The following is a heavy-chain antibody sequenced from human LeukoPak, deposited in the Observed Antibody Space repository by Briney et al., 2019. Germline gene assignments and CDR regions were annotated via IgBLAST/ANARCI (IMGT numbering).Heavy chain of an antibody. J-gene: IGHJ4*02. CDR3: ARDFFHGHCAGLSCFLLDY. CDR2: ISANNGNT. D-gene: IGHD2-8*02. CDR1: GYTFTRYG. V-gene: IGHV1-18*01. Sequence: ASVKVSCKASGYTFTRYGISWVRQAPGQGLEWMGWISANNGNTNSAQKFQGRVTMTTDTSTNIAYMELRSLRPDDTAVYYCARDFFHGHCAGLSCFLLDYWGQGSLVIVSS.